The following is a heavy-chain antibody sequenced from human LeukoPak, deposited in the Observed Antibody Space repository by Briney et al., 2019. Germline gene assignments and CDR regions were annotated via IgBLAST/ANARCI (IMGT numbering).Heavy chain of an antibody. CDR1: GSTFSSYA. J-gene: IGHJ6*03. CDR3: ARDSGIAAAQSGGYMDV. V-gene: IGHV1-69*05. Sequence: SVKVSCKASGSTFSSYAISWVRQAPGQGLEWMGGIIPIFGTANYAQKFQGRVTITTDESTSTAYMELSSLRSEDTAVYYCARDSGIAAAQSGGYMDVWGKGTTVTVSS. CDR2: IIPIFGTA. D-gene: IGHD6-13*01.